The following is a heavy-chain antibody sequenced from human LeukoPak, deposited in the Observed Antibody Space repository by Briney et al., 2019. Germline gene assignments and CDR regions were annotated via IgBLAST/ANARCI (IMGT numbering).Heavy chain of an antibody. CDR3: AKDLRYSSI. V-gene: IGHV3-23*01. Sequence: GGSLRLSCAASGFTFINYAMSWVRQAPGKGLEWDSAISSSGGGTYYADSGKGRFTISRDNSKHTLYLQMNSLRAEDTAIYYCAKDLRYSSIWGQGTLVTVSS. J-gene: IGHJ4*02. CDR2: ISSSGGGT. CDR1: GFTFINYA. D-gene: IGHD6-19*01.